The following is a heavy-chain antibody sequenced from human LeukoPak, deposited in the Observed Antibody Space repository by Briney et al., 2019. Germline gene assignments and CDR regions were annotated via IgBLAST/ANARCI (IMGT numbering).Heavy chain of an antibody. J-gene: IGHJ4*02. CDR1: GYTFTSYA. Sequence: GASVKVSCKASGYTFTSYAISWVRQAPGQGLEWMGGIIPIFGTANYAQKFQGRVTITTDESTSTAYMELSSLRSEDTAVYYCAISGYSSSWDSDYWGQGTLVTVTS. D-gene: IGHD6-13*01. CDR2: IIPIFGTA. CDR3: AISGYSSSWDSDY. V-gene: IGHV1-69*05.